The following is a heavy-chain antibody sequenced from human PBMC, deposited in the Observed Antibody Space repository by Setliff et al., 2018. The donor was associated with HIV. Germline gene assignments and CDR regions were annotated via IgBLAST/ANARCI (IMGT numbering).Heavy chain of an antibody. Sequence: SETLSLTCAVYGGSSSGYYWSWIRQPPGKGLEWIGEINHSGSTNYNPSLKSRVTISVDTSKNQFSLKLSSVTAADTAVYYCASVSDWSGYASGAFDIWGQGTMVTVSS. D-gene: IGHD3-3*01. J-gene: IGHJ3*02. CDR3: ASVSDWSGYASGAFDI. CDR1: GGSSSGYY. V-gene: IGHV4-34*01. CDR2: INHSGST.